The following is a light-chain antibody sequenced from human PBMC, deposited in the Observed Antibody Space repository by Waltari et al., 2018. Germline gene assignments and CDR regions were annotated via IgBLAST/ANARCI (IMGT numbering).Light chain of an antibody. J-gene: IGLJ1*01. V-gene: IGLV1-47*01. CDR1: RSNSGSNF. Sequence: QSVLTQPPSASATPGQRVTIPCSGSRSNSGSNFLYWSQQLPQTAPKLLLYRNIERPSGVPERFSASKSGTSASLVISGVRSEDEAIYYCASWDDSHYVFGPGTTVTVL. CDR3: ASWDDSHYV. CDR2: RNI.